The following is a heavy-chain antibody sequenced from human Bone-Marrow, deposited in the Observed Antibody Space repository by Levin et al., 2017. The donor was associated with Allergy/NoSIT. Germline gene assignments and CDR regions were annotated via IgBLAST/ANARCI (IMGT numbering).Heavy chain of an antibody. V-gene: IGHV3-23*01. D-gene: IGHD1-26*01. Sequence: GESLKISCVVSGFTFSSYAMSWVRQVPGKGLEWVSHMSGSGDATYYADSVKGRFVISRDNSKNTVYLQMNSLRADDTAKYYCARADGSAPDNTVHPYNFDSSGQGTLVTVSS. CDR3: ARADGSAPDNTVHPYNFDS. J-gene: IGHJ4*02. CDR2: MSGSGDAT. CDR1: GFTFSSYA.